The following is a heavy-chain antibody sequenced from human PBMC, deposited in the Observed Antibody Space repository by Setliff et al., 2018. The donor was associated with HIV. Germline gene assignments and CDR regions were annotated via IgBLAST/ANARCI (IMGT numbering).Heavy chain of an antibody. J-gene: IGHJ4*02. D-gene: IGHD3-10*01. CDR3: ARGRRAVFFDS. V-gene: IGHV5-51*01. CDR1: RYSFTSYW. Sequence: GESLKISCKGSRYSFTSYWIAWVRQMPGKGLEWMGIIYPGDSDTRYSPSFQGQVTISADKSISTAYLQWSSLKASDTAIYYCARGRRAVFFDSWGQGTLVTVSS. CDR2: IYPGDSDT.